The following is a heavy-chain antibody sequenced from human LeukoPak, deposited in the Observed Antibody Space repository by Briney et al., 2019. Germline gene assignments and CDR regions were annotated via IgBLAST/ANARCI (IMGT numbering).Heavy chain of an antibody. Sequence: GGSLRLSCAASGFTFSSYAMHWVRQAPGKGLEYVSAISSNGGSTYYANSVKGRFTISRDNSKNTLYLQMGSLRAEDTAVYYCARGYEGATSHFDYWGQGTLVTVSS. CDR1: GFTFSSYA. D-gene: IGHD1-26*01. CDR3: ARGYEGATSHFDY. J-gene: IGHJ4*02. CDR2: ISSNGGST. V-gene: IGHV3-64*01.